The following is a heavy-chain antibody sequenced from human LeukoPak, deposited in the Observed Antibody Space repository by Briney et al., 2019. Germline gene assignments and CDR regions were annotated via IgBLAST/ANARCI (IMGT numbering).Heavy chain of an antibody. CDR2: ISSSSSYI. Sequence: TGGSLRLSCAASGFTFSSYSMNWVRQAPGKELEWVSSISSSSSYIYYADSVKGRFTISRDNSKNTLYLQMNSLRAEDTAVYYCAGTKYDSSGYYLSGSGFDYWGQGTLVTVSS. J-gene: IGHJ4*02. CDR1: GFTFSSYS. CDR3: AGTKYDSSGYYLSGSGFDY. V-gene: IGHV3-21*04. D-gene: IGHD3-22*01.